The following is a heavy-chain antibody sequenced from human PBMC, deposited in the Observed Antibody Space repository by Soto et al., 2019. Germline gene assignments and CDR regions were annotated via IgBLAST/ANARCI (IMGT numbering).Heavy chain of an antibody. V-gene: IGHV3-7*01. J-gene: IGHJ6*03. CDR3: ARDQYFSSTSCYRLYYYYYMDV. D-gene: IGHD2-2*02. CDR1: GFTFSSYW. Sequence: GGSLRLSCAASGFTFSSYWMSWVRQAPGKGLEWVANIKQDGSEKYYVDSVKGRFTISRDNAKNSLYLQMNSLRAEDTAVYYCARDQYFSSTSCYRLYYYYYMDVWGKGTTVTVSS. CDR2: IKQDGSEK.